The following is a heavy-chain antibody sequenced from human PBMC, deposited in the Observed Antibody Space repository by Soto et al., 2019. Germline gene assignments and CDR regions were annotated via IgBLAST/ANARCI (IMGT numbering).Heavy chain of an antibody. Sequence: ASVKVSCKASGGTFSSYTISWVRQAPGQGLEWMGRIIPILGIANYAQKFQGRVTITADKSTSTAYMELSSLRSEDTAVYYCARDPLLGYCSSTSCYPRWGQGTLVTVSS. J-gene: IGHJ4*02. CDR1: GGTFSSYT. D-gene: IGHD2-2*01. V-gene: IGHV1-69*04. CDR3: ARDPLLGYCSSTSCYPR. CDR2: IIPILGIA.